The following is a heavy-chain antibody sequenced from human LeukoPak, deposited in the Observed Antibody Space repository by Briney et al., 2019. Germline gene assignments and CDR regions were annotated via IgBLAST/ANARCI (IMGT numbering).Heavy chain of an antibody. V-gene: IGHV4-59*11. J-gene: IGHJ6*03. Sequence: SETPSLTCTVSGGSISSHYWSWIRQPPGKGLEWIGYIYYSGSTHYNPSLKSRVTISVDTSKNQFSLKLSSVTAADTAVYYCARLLAVGEFYYYYYMDVWGKGTTVTVSS. CDR3: ARLLAVGEFYYYYYMDV. CDR2: IYYSGST. D-gene: IGHD3-16*01. CDR1: GGSISSHY.